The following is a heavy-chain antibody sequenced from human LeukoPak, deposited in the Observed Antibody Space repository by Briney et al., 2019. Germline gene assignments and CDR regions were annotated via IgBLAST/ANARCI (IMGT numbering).Heavy chain of an antibody. D-gene: IGHD3-22*01. J-gene: IGHJ4*02. V-gene: IGHV3-20*04. CDR2: INWNGGST. Sequence: GGSLRLSCAASGFIFDDYGMSWVRQAPGKGLEWVSGINWNGGSTGYADSVKGRFTISRDNAKNSLYLQMNSLRAEDTALYYCAREKHYYDSSGYLYWGQGTLVTVSS. CDR1: GFIFDDYG. CDR3: AREKHYYDSSGYLY.